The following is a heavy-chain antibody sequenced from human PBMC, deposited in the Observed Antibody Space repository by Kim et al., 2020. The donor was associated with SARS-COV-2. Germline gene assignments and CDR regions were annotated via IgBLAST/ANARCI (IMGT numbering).Heavy chain of an antibody. D-gene: IGHD1-26*01. V-gene: IGHV4-34*01. CDR1: GGSFSGYY. CDR3: ARWGVGYGMDV. CDR2: INHSGST. J-gene: IGHJ6*02. Sequence: SETLSLTCAVYGGSFSGYYWSWIRQPPGKGLEWIGEINHSGSTNYNPSLKSRVTISVDTSKNQFSLKLSSVTAADTAVYYCARWGVGYGMDVWGQGTTVTVSS.